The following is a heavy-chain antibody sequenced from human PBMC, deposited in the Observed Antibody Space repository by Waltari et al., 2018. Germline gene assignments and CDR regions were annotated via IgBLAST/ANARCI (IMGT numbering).Heavy chain of an antibody. D-gene: IGHD3-16*01. Sequence: QVQLLESGPGLVTPSQTLSLTCTVPGGSISSGGYYWSWIRQHPGKGLEWIGYIYYSGSTYYNPSLKSRVTISVDTSKNQFSLKLSSVTAADTAVYYCARGWGRLRSYWYFDLWGRGTLVTVSS. CDR2: IYYSGST. CDR3: ARGWGRLRSYWYFDL. CDR1: GGSISSGGYY. J-gene: IGHJ2*01. V-gene: IGHV4-31*03.